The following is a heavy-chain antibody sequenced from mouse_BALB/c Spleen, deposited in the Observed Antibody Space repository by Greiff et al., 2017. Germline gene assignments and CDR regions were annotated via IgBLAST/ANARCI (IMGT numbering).Heavy chain of an antibody. D-gene: IGHD1-1*01. Sequence: VQLQQSGAELAKPGASVKMSCKASGYTFTSYWMNWVKQRHGQGLEWIGYINPSTGYTEYNQKFKDKATLTADKSSSTAYMQLSSRTSEDSAVFFCARLNYGSRIDDWGQGTTLTVSS. CDR3: ARLNYGSRIDD. J-gene: IGHJ2*01. CDR1: GYTFTSYW. V-gene: IGHV1-7*01. CDR2: INPSTGYT.